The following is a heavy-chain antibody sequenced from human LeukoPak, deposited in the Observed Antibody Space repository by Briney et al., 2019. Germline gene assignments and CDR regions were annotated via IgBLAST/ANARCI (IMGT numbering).Heavy chain of an antibody. D-gene: IGHD2-15*01. J-gene: IGHJ4*02. Sequence: GESLKLSCAASGFTFSGSAMHWVRQASGKGLEWVGRIRSKANSYAAAYAASVKGRFTISRDDSKNTAYLQMNSLKTEDTAVYYCTRRDCSGGSCYLDYWGQGTLVTVSS. CDR1: GFTFSGSA. V-gene: IGHV3-73*01. CDR2: IRSKANSYAA. CDR3: TRRDCSGGSCYLDY.